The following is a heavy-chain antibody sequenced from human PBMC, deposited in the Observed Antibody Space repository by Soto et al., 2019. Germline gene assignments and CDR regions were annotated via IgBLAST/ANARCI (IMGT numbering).Heavy chain of an antibody. Sequence: ASVKVSCKXSGYTFTSYYMHWVRQAPGQGLEWMGIINPSGGSTSYAQKFQGRVTMTRDTSTSTVYMELSSLRAEDTAVYYCARDTLGIAARVAPDYWGQGTLVTVSS. J-gene: IGHJ4*02. V-gene: IGHV1-46*01. D-gene: IGHD6-6*01. CDR3: ARDTLGIAARVAPDY. CDR1: GYTFTSYY. CDR2: INPSGGST.